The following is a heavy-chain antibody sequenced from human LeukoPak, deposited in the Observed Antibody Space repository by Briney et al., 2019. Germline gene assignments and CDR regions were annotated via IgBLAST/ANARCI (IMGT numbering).Heavy chain of an antibody. CDR3: ARTSAEALDI. CDR2: ISYDGSNK. Sequence: GGSLRLSCAASGFTFSSYAMHWVRQAPGKGLEWVAVISYDGSNKYYADSVKGRFTISRDNAKNSLYLQMNSLRAEDTAVYYCARTSAEALDIWGQGTMVTVSS. J-gene: IGHJ3*02. CDR1: GFTFSSYA. V-gene: IGHV3-30-3*01.